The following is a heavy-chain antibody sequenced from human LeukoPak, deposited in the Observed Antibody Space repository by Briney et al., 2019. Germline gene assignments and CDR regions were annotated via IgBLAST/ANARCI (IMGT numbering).Heavy chain of an antibody. V-gene: IGHV4-31*03. Sequence: PSETLSLTCTVSGGSISSSSYYWGWIRQHPGKGLEWIGYIYYSGSTYYNPSLKSRVTISVDTSKNQFSLELSSVTAADTAVYYCARDSGPLWTHAFDIWGQGTMVTVSS. CDR3: ARDSGPLWTHAFDI. CDR2: IYYSGST. D-gene: IGHD3-10*01. CDR1: GGSISSSSYY. J-gene: IGHJ3*02.